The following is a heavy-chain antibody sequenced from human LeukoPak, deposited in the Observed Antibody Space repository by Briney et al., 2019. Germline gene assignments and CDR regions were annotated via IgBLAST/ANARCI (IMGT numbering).Heavy chain of an antibody. D-gene: IGHD3-3*01. J-gene: IGHJ4*02. CDR3: ARGWSKDAWS. CDR1: GYSFTNYA. Sequence: VASVKVSCKTSGYSFTNYAMNWVRQAPGQGLEWMGWINPNTGNPAYAQGFTGRFVFSLDTSVNTAYLQISSLEAEDTAVYYCARGWSKDAWSWGQGTLVTVSS. CDR2: INPNTGNP. V-gene: IGHV7-4-1*02.